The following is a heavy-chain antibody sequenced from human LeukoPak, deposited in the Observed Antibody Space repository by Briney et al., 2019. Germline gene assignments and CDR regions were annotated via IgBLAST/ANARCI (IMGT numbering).Heavy chain of an antibody. V-gene: IGHV3-9*01. D-gene: IGHD2-15*01. J-gene: IGHJ3*02. CDR3: AKAPDSYYSLDGFDI. Sequence: GRSLRLSCAASGFTFDHYAMHWVRQGPGQGLQWVLGISKNTDNMGYADSVKGRFTISRDNAKKSLFLQMNSLTTEDTALYYCAKAPDSYYSLDGFDIWGQGTMVTVSS. CDR1: GFTFDHYA. CDR2: ISKNTDNM.